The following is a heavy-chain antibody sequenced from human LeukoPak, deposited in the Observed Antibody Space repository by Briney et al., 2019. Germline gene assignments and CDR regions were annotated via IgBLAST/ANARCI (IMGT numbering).Heavy chain of an antibody. CDR3: ARDGGDSSGYYHGAFDI. CDR1: GFTFRTFG. D-gene: IGHD3-22*01. CDR2: ISYDGSNK. V-gene: IGHV3-30*03. J-gene: IGHJ3*02. Sequence: GGSLRLSCVASGFTFRTFGMAWVRQAPGKGLEWVAVISYDGSNKYYADSVKGRFTISRDNSKNTLYLQMNSLRAEDTAVYYCARDGGDSSGYYHGAFDIWGQGTMVTVSS.